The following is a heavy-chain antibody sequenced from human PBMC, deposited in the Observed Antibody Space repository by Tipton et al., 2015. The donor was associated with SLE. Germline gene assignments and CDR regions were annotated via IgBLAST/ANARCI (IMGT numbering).Heavy chain of an antibody. CDR1: GGSISSYY. Sequence: TLSLTCTVSGGSISSYYWSWIRQAPGKGLEWLESIFDSGNTYYNPSLKSRVTTSVDTSTNQFSLKLSSVTTADTAMYYCARGGAFDIWGQGTIVTVSS. CDR2: IFDSGNT. V-gene: IGHV4-59*04. CDR3: ARGGAFDI. J-gene: IGHJ3*02.